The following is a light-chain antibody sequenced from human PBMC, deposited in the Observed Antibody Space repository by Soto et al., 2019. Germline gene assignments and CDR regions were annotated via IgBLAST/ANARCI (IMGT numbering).Light chain of an antibody. CDR1: QSISSY. J-gene: IGKJ3*01. V-gene: IGKV1-39*01. Sequence: DIQMTQSPSSLSASVGDRVTITCRASQSISSYLNWYQQKPGKAPKLLIYAASSLQSGFPSRFSGSGSGTDFTLTISSLQPEDFATYYCQQSYSTPITLGPGTKVDIK. CDR3: QQSYSTPIT. CDR2: AAS.